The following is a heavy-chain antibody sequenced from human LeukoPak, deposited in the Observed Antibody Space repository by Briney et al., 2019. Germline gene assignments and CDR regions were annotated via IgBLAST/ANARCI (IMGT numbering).Heavy chain of an antibody. CDR2: ISSSSGYI. Sequence: GGSLRLSCAASGFTFSSYSMNWVRQAPGKGLEWVSSISSSSGYIYYADSLKGRFTISRDNAKNSLYLQMNSLRAEDTAVYYCARGGIEYIAAAPHFDYWGQGTLVTVSS. V-gene: IGHV3-21*01. J-gene: IGHJ4*02. CDR1: GFTFSSYS. CDR3: ARGGIEYIAAAPHFDY. D-gene: IGHD6-13*01.